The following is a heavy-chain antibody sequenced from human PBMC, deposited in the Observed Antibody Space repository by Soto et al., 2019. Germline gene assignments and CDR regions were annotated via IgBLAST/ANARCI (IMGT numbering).Heavy chain of an antibody. CDR3: ARVRECGGDCW. J-gene: IGHJ4*02. V-gene: IGHV3-53*01. D-gene: IGHD2-21*02. CDR1: GFTVSSNY. Sequence: EVQVVESGGSVIQPGGSLRLSCAPSGFTVSSNYMSWVRQAPGKGLEWVSVLYSDGQTYYADSVKGRFTVSRDNSKNTLYLQLHSRRAEDTAVYYCARVRECGGDCWWGQGTPVTVSS. CDR2: LYSDGQT.